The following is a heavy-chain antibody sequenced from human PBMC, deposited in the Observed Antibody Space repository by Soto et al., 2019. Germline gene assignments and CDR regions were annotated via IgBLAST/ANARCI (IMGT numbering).Heavy chain of an antibody. V-gene: IGHV3-23*01. D-gene: IGHD4-17*01. CDR2: ISGSGGST. J-gene: IGHJ2*01. CDR1: GFTFSSYA. Sequence: EVQLLESGGGLVQPGGSLRLSCAASGFTFSSYAMSWVRQAPGKGLEWVSAISGSGGSTYYADSVKGRFTISRDNSKNTLYLQMNRLRDEDTAVYYCEKGYGDYDWYFDLWGRGTLVTVSS. CDR3: EKGYGDYDWYFDL.